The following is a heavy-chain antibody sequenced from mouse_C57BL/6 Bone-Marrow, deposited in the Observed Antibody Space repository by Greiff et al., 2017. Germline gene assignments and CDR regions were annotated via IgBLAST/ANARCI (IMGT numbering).Heavy chain of an antibody. D-gene: IGHD1-1*01. J-gene: IGHJ1*03. CDR2: ISSGSSTI. CDR3: ARPTTVPLYWYFDV. V-gene: IGHV5-17*01. Sequence: DVKLVESGGGLVKPGGSLKLSCAASGFTFSDYGMHWVRQAPEKGLEWVAYISSGSSTIYYADTVKGRFTISRDNAKNTLFLQMTSLRSEDTAMYYCARPTTVPLYWYFDVWGTGTTVTVSS. CDR1: GFTFSDYG.